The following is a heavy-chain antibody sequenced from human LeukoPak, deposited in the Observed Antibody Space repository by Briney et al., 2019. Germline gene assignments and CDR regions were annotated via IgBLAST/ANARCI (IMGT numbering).Heavy chain of an antibody. CDR2: ISGSGGST. J-gene: IGHJ4*02. V-gene: IGHV3-23*01. CDR3: ASTGRDGYNY. Sequence: PGGSLRLSCAASGFTFRGYAIGWVGRLQGRGRKGVSAISGSGGSTYYADSVKGRFTISRDNSKNTLYLQMNSLRAEDTAVYYCASTGRDGYNYWGQGTLVTVSS. D-gene: IGHD5-24*01. CDR1: GFTFRGYA.